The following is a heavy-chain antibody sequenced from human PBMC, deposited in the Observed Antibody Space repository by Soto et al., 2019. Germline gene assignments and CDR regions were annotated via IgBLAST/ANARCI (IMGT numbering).Heavy chain of an antibody. V-gene: IGHV3-30-3*01. CDR2: ISYDASNK. CDR3: ARPFSSGWYGDFDY. CDR1: GFAFSSYA. D-gene: IGHD6-19*01. J-gene: IGHJ4*02. Sequence: QVQLVESGGGVIQPGRSLRLSCAASGFAFSSYAMHWVRRAPGKGLEWVAVISYDASNKYYADSVKGRFTISRDNSKKTMYLQMSSLSTEYTAVYYCARPFSSGWYGDFDYWGQGTLVTVSS.